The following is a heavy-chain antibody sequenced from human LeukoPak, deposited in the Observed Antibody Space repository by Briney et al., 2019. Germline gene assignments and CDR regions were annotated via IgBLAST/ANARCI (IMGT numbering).Heavy chain of an antibody. D-gene: IGHD2-15*01. J-gene: IGHJ4*02. CDR3: ARDRGCSGGSCYQYYFDY. Sequence: SVKVSCKASGGTFSSYAISWVRQAPGQGLEWMGRIIPILGIANYAQKFQGRVTITADKSTSTAYMELSSLRSEDTAVYYCARDRGCSGGSCYQYYFDYWGQGTLVTVSS. CDR2: IIPILGIA. V-gene: IGHV1-69*04. CDR1: GGTFSSYA.